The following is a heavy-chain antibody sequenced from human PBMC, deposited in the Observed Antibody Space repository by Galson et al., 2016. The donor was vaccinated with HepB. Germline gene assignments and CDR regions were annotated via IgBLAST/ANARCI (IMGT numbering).Heavy chain of an antibody. Sequence: SVKVSCKVSGYTLSGLSLHWVRQAPGKGLEWMGGFQPENGETASAQNFQGRVSVTQDTSTDTAYMELSSLRSEDAAVYFCATDRTGANSWFTFDFWGPGTPVTVSS. CDR3: ATDRTGANSWFTFDF. J-gene: IGHJ4*02. CDR1: GYTLSGLS. V-gene: IGHV1-24*01. D-gene: IGHD6-13*01. CDR2: FQPENGET.